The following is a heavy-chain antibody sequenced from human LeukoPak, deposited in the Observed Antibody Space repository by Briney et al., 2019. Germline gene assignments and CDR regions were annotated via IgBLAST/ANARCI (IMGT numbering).Heavy chain of an antibody. CDR3: AKATVTTRDYYYGMDV. CDR2: ISSSSSTI. V-gene: IGHV3-48*01. J-gene: IGHJ6*02. Sequence: PGGSLRLSCAASGFTFSSYSMNWVRQAPGKGLEWVSYISSSSSTIYYADSVKGRFTISRDTAKNSLYLQMNSLRAEDTAVYYCAKATVTTRDYYYGMDVWGQGSTVTVSS. CDR1: GFTFSSYS. D-gene: IGHD4-11*01.